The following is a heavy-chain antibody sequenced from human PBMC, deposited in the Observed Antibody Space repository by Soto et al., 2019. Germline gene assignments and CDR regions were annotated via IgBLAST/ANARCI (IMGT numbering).Heavy chain of an antibody. V-gene: IGHV1-18*01. CDR2: SSAYNGNT. CDR3: ARDAPTYYYDGSGRQYFQH. CDR1: GYTFISYG. D-gene: IGHD3-22*01. Sequence: QVQLVQSGAEVKRPGASVKVSCKASGYTFISYGISWVRQAPGQGLEWMGWSSAYNGNTNTAQKFQGRVTMTTDTSTSTAYMELRSLRSDDTAVYYCARDAPTYYYDGSGRQYFQHWGQGTLVTVSS. J-gene: IGHJ1*01.